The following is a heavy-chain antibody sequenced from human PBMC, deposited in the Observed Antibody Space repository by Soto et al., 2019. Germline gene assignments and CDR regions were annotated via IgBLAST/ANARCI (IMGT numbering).Heavy chain of an antibody. CDR1: GFSRSTTGVC. CDR3: ARRLRYFGLWSERGNCCDP. CDR2: SYWGDDK. J-gene: IGHJ5*02. V-gene: IGHV2-5*02. D-gene: IGHD2-21*01. Sequence: QLTWKESGPTLVRPTPTLTLPCAFSGFSRSTTGVCVGWIRQPPGRALEWLALSYWGDDKRYSTSLPNRITITKDTSTNQVTLTMTNMDPVDTATYYCARRLRYFGLWSERGNCCDPWSQGTLVPVSS.